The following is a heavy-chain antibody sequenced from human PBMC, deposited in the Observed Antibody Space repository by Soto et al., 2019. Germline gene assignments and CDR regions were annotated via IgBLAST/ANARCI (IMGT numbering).Heavy chain of an antibody. V-gene: IGHV3-23*01. CDR3: AKGVAYYYDSGGPY. Sequence: GGSLRLSCAASGFTFSSYAMSWVRQAPGKGLEWVSAISGSGGSTYYADSVKGRFTISRDNSKNALYLQMNSLGAEDTAVYYCAKGVAYYYDSGGPYWGQGTLVTVSS. CDR2: ISGSGGST. CDR1: GFTFSSYA. J-gene: IGHJ4*02. D-gene: IGHD3-22*01.